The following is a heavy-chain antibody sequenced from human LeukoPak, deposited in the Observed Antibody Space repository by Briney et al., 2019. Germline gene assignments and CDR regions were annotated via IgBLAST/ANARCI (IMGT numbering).Heavy chain of an antibody. CDR1: GYTFTGYY. J-gene: IGHJ5*02. CDR2: INPNSGGT. D-gene: IGHD6-25*01. V-gene: IGHV1-2*02. Sequence: ASVKVSCKASGYTFTGYYMHWVRQAPGQGLEWMGWINPNSGGTNYAQKFQGRVTMTWDTSISTAYMELSRLRSDDTAVYYFARGGRYSSAASWFDPWGQGNLVTVSS. CDR3: ARGGRYSSAASWFDP.